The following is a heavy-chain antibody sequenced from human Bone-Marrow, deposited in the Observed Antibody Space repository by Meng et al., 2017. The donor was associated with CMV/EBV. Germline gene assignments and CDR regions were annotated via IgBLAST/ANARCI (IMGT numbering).Heavy chain of an antibody. V-gene: IGHV3-66*01. D-gene: IGHD3-3*01. CDR1: GFSFSDYA. Sequence: GGSLRLSCAASGFSFSDYAMNWVRQAPGKGLEWVSVIYSGGSTYYADSVKGRFTISRDNSKNTLYLQMNSLRAEDTAVYYCARDYYDFWSGYWLGYAPMLYGMDVWGQGTTVTVSS. J-gene: IGHJ6*02. CDR3: ARDYYDFWSGYWLGYAPMLYGMDV. CDR2: IYSGGST.